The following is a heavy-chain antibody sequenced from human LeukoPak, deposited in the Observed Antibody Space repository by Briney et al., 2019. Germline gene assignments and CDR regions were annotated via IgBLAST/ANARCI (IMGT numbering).Heavy chain of an antibody. CDR3: ARDLSGVTGYTYGRGIDY. Sequence: GGSLRLSCAASGFTFSTYGMSWVRQAPGKGLEWVANIKKDGSEKYYVDSVKGRFTISRDNAKTSLYLQMNSLRAEDTAVYYCARDLSGVTGYTYGRGIDYWGQGTLVTVSS. D-gene: IGHD5-18*01. CDR2: IKKDGSEK. J-gene: IGHJ4*02. CDR1: GFTFSTYG. V-gene: IGHV3-7*01.